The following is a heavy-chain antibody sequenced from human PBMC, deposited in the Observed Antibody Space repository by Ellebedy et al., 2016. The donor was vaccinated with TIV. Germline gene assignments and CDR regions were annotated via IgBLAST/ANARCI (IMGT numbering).Heavy chain of an antibody. CDR3: AHRQTLSNSWSFGYFDY. Sequence: SGPTLVKPTQTLTLTCTFSGFSLTTTQVGVGWIRQPPGKALEWLALIYWDDDKRYSPSLKTRLTITKDTSKNQVVLTMTNMDPVDTATYYCAHRQTLSNSWSFGYFDYWGQGTLVTVSS. J-gene: IGHJ4*02. CDR1: GFSLTTTQVG. CDR2: IYWDDDK. D-gene: IGHD6-13*01. V-gene: IGHV2-5*02.